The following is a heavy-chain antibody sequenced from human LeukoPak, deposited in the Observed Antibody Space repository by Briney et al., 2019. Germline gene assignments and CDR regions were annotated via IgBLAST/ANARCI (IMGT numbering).Heavy chain of an antibody. CDR1: GGSISSYY. Sequence: SETLSLTCTVSGGSISSYYWSWIRQPPGKGLEWIGYIYYSGSTNYNPSLKSRVTISVDTSKNQFSLKLSSVTAADTAVYYCARVRGGLLGYRFDPWGQGTLVTVSS. CDR3: ARVRGGLLGYRFDP. CDR2: IYYSGST. J-gene: IGHJ5*02. V-gene: IGHV4-59*01. D-gene: IGHD2-15*01.